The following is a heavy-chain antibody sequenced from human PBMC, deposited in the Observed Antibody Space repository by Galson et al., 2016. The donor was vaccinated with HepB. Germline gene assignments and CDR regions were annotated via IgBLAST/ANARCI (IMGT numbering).Heavy chain of an antibody. CDR1: GFSFSSYA. CDR2: IGGSGTSA. CDR3: AKDREWELLALFDS. D-gene: IGHD4-23*01. Sequence: SLRLSCAASGFSFSSYAMSWVRQAPVRGLEWVSGIGGSGTSALYAGSVKGRFTVSRDNSKNTLYLQMNSLRAEDSAVYYYAKDREWELLALFDSWGQGARVTVSS. V-gene: IGHV3-23*01. J-gene: IGHJ4*02.